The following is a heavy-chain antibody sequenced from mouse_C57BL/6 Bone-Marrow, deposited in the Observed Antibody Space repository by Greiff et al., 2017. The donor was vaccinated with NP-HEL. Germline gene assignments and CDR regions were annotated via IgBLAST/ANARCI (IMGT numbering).Heavy chain of an antibody. J-gene: IGHJ3*01. CDR2: ISSGGSYT. Sequence: EVQVVESGGDLVKPGGSLKLSCAASGFTFSSYGMSWVRQTPDTRLEWVATISSGGSYTYYPDSVKGRFTISSDNAKNTLYMQMSRLKSEETAMYYCARQMIYDYFAYRGQGTLVTVSA. V-gene: IGHV5-6*01. D-gene: IGHD2-4*01. CDR3: ARQMIYDYFAY. CDR1: GFTFSSYG.